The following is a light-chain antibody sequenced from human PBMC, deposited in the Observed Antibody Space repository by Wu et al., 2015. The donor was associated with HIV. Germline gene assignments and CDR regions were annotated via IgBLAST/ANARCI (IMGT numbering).Light chain of an antibody. CDR2: DAS. Sequence: DIQMTQSPSSLSASVGDRVTITCQASHDITNYLNWYQQKPGKAPKLLISDASNLETGVPLRFSGSGSGTEFTLTINSLQPDDFATYYCQQYDSFSSTFGQGTKLEIK. CDR1: HDITNY. CDR3: QQYDSFSST. J-gene: IGKJ2*01. V-gene: IGKV1-33*01.